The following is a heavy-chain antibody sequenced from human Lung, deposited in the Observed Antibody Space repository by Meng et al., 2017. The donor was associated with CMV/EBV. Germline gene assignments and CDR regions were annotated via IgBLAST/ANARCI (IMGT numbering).Heavy chain of an antibody. Sequence: SETLSLXCAVYGGSFSGYYWSWIRQPPGKGLEWIGEINHSGSTNYNPSLKSRVTISVDTSKNQFSLKLSSVTAADTAVYYCARGHAAGRRVVMDVWGQGTTVTVSS. D-gene: IGHD6-13*01. CDR3: ARGHAAGRRVVMDV. CDR2: INHSGST. CDR1: GGSFSGYY. J-gene: IGHJ6*02. V-gene: IGHV4-34*01.